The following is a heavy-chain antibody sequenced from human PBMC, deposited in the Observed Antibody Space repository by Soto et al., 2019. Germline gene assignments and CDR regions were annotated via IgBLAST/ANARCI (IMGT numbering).Heavy chain of an antibody. CDR2: ISSSRAYM. D-gene: IGHD2-8*01. CDR3: ARSGYRIKNDL. V-gene: IGHV3-21*01. Sequence: EEHLAESGGGLVKPGGSLRLSCAASGFTFSSYSMNWVRQAPGKGLEWVSSISSSRAYMFYAGSVKGRFTISRDNAKNSLSLQMSSLRAEDTAVYYCARSGYRIKNDLWGQGTLVTVSS. J-gene: IGHJ5*02. CDR1: GFTFSSYS.